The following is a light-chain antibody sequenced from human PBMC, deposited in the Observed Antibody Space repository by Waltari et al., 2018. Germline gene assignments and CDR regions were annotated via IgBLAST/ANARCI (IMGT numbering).Light chain of an antibody. CDR2: WAS. Sequence: DIVMTQSPDSLAVSLGERATINCKSSQSILYSSNNKNYLAWYQQKPGQPPKLLISWASTRESGVPDRFSGSGSGTDFTLTISSLQAEDVAVYYCQQYYDIPWTFGRGTKVEVK. J-gene: IGKJ1*01. CDR1: QSILYSSNNKNY. V-gene: IGKV4-1*01. CDR3: QQYYDIPWT.